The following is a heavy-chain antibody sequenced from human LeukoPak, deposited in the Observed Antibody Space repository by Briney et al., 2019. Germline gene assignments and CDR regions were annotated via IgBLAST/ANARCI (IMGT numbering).Heavy chain of an antibody. D-gene: IGHD1/OR15-1a*01. Sequence: GGFLRLSCAASGFTFSSYGMHWVRQAPGKGLEWVAVISYDGSNKYYADSVKGRFSISRDNAKNTLYLQVNSLRVEDTAVYYCAREGTGSYMDVWGKGTTVTVSS. CDR2: ISYDGSNK. CDR1: GFTFSSYG. V-gene: IGHV3-30*03. CDR3: AREGTGSYMDV. J-gene: IGHJ6*03.